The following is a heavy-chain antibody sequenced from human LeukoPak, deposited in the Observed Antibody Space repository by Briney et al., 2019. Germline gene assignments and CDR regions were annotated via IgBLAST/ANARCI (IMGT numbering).Heavy chain of an antibody. J-gene: IGHJ4*02. CDR2: ISGDGGST. D-gene: IGHD5-12*01. CDR3: AKVIYSGYDLFDY. Sequence: TGGSLRLSCAASGFTFGDYPMHWVRQAPGKGLEWVSLISGDGGSTYYADSVKGRFTISRDNSKNSLYLQMNSLRTEDTALYYCAKVIYSGYDLFDYWGQGTLVTVSS. V-gene: IGHV3-43*02. CDR1: GFTFGDYP.